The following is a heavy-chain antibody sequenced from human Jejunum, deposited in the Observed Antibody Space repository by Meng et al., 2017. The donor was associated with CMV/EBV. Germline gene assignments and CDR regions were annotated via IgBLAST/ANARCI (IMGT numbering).Heavy chain of an antibody. CDR2: IQFDGNNE. J-gene: IGHJ4*02. CDR1: GFTFSSYD. Sequence: SGFTFSSYDMHWVRQAPGKGLEWVAVIQFDGNNEHYADSVKGRFTISRDNSKNTLYLQVNSLRLEDTGVYYCARGTGSGSWLIDSWGQGTLVTVSS. D-gene: IGHD6-13*01. CDR3: ARGTGSGSWLIDS. V-gene: IGHV3-30*03.